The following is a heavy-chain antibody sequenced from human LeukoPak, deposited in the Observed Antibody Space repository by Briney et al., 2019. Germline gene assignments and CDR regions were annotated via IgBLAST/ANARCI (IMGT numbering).Heavy chain of an antibody. CDR3: ARGAYSGYPDY. Sequence: SGTLSLTCTVSGGSVSSGSYYWSWIRQPPGKGLEWIGYIYYSGSTNYNPSLKSRVTISVDTSKNQFSLKLSSVTAADTAVYYCARGAYSGYPDYWGQGTLVTVSS. CDR1: GGSVSSGSYY. V-gene: IGHV4-61*01. D-gene: IGHD5-12*01. J-gene: IGHJ4*02. CDR2: IYYSGST.